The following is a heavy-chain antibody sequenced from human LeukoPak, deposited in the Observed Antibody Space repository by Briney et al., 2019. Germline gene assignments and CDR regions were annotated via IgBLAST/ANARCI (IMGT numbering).Heavy chain of an antibody. V-gene: IGHV4-34*01. CDR1: GGSFSGYY. D-gene: IGHD6-13*01. J-gene: IGHJ6*02. Sequence: SETLSLTCAVYGGSFSGYYWSWIRQPPGKGLEWIREINHSGGTNYNPSLKSRVTISVDTSKNQFSLKLSSVTAADTAVYYCARSRPIAAAVPFWYYYYGMDVWGQGTTVTVSS. CDR2: INHSGGT. CDR3: ARSRPIAAAVPFWYYYYGMDV.